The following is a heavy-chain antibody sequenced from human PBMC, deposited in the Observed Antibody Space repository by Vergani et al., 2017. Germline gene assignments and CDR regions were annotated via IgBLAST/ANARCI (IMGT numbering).Heavy chain of an antibody. V-gene: IGHV3-30-3*01. CDR2: ISYDGSNK. CDR3: ARVGYSSPSYFQH. Sequence: QVQLVESGGGVVQPGRSLRLSCAASGFTFSSYAMHWVRQAPGKGLEWVAVISYDGSNKYYADSVKGRFTISRDNSKNTLYLQMNSLRAEDTAVYYCARVGYSSPSYFQHWGQGTLVTVSS. CDR1: GFTFSSYA. D-gene: IGHD6-13*01. J-gene: IGHJ1*01.